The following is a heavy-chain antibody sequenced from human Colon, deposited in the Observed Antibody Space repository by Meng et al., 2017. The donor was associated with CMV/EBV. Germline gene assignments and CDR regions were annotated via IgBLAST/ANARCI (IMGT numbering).Heavy chain of an antibody. D-gene: IGHD3-9*01. V-gene: IGHV3-23*01. CDR1: GFTFSSYA. CDR3: AGDILTGYYKGFDY. CDR2: ISGSGGST. Sequence: LSLTCAASGFTFSSYAMSWVRQAPGKGLEWVSAISGSGGSTYYADSVKGRFTISRDNSKNTLYLQMNSLRAEDTAVYYCAGDILTGYYKGFDYWGQGTLVTVSS. J-gene: IGHJ4*02.